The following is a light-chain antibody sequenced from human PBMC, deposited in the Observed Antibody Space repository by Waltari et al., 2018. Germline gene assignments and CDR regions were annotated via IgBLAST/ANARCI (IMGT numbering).Light chain of an antibody. CDR3: QHYDRLPAK. V-gene: IGKV3-20*01. CDR2: DAS. CDR1: QSISRL. J-gene: IGKJ1*01. Sequence: EIILTQSPGTLSLSPGERAPLSCRASQSISRLLAGYQQRPGQAPRLLIYDASTRATGIPDRFSGSGSGTDFSLTISRLEPEDSAVYYCQHYDRLPAKFGQGTKVEIK.